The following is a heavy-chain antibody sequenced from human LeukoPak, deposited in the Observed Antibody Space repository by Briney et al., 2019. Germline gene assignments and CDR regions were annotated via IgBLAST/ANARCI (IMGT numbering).Heavy chain of an antibody. CDR1: GYTFTSYY. J-gene: IGHJ2*01. CDR3: ARGPLTGHWYFDL. Sequence: GASVKVSCKASGYTFTSYYMHWVRQAPGQGLEWMGIINPSGGSTSYAQKFQGRVTMTRDTSTNTIYMELNSLRSEDTAVFYCARGPLTGHWYFDLWGRGTLVTVSS. V-gene: IGHV1-46*01. D-gene: IGHD7-27*01. CDR2: INPSGGST.